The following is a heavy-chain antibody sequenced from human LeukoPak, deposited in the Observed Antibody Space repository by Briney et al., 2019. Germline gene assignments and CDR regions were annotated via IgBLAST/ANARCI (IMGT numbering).Heavy chain of an antibody. CDR3: ATDSSIVGATSYYFDY. CDR2: INPNSGGT. V-gene: IGHV1-2*02. J-gene: IGHJ4*02. CDR1: GYTFTGYY. D-gene: IGHD1-26*01. Sequence: ASVKVSCKASGYTFTGYYMHWVRQAPGQELEWMGWINPNSGGTNYAQKFQGRVTMTEDTSTDTAYMELSSLRSEDTAVYYCATDSSIVGATSYYFDYWGQGTLVTVSS.